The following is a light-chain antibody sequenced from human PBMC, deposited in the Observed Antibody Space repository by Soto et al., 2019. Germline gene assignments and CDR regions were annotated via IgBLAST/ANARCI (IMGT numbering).Light chain of an antibody. Sequence: ETLITHSASPGSSSXWKTDILLFXASQGISTYLNWYQQKPGKAPKLLIYAASSLQSGVPSRFSGSGSGTDFTLTISSLQPEDFATYYCQQSYSTPPTFGGGTKVDIK. J-gene: IGKJ4*01. CDR2: AAS. CDR3: QQSYSTPPT. CDR1: QGISTY. V-gene: IGKV1-39*01.